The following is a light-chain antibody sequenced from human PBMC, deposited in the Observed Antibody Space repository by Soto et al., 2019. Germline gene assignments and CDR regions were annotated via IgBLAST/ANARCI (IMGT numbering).Light chain of an antibody. Sequence: EIVLTQSPGTLSLSPGERATLSCRASQSVSSSYLAWYQQKPGQAPRLLIYRASSRATGIPDRFSGSGSGTDFTPTISRLEHENFAVYYCLQYRSYCTFGQGTKVENK. V-gene: IGKV3-20*01. CDR1: QSVSSSY. CDR2: RAS. CDR3: LQYRSYCT. J-gene: IGKJ1*01.